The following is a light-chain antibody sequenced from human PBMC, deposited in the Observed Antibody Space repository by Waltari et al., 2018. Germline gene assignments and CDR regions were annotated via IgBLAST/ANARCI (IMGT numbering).Light chain of an antibody. V-gene: IGKV3-11*01. J-gene: IGKJ4*01. CDR2: DAF. Sequence: EIVLTQSPATLSLSAGERATLSCRASQIVGTNLAWYQKRPGQAPWLLIYDAFDRAAGVPARFSGSSSGVEFTLTISSLEPEDSGVYFCQQRYKWPHSFGGGTKVEI. CDR3: QQRYKWPHS. CDR1: QIVGTN.